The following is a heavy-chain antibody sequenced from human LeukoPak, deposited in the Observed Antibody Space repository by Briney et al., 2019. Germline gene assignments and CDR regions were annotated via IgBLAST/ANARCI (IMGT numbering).Heavy chain of an antibody. J-gene: IGHJ5*02. Sequence: GSLRLSCATSGFTFSDYYMSWIRQAPGKGLEWVSYISGSSSTNYADSVKGRFTISRDNADNSVYLQMDSLRAEDTAVYYCARDRGLGYFDPWGQGTLVIVSS. CDR1: GFTFSDYY. CDR2: ISGSSST. V-gene: IGHV3-11*06. CDR3: ARDRGLGYFDP. D-gene: IGHD3-10*01.